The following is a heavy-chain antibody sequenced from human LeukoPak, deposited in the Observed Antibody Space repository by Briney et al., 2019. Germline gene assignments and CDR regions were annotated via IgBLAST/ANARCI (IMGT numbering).Heavy chain of an antibody. CDR3: ARQPRMATFDY. V-gene: IGHV4-61*02. D-gene: IGHD5-24*01. Sequence: SQTLSLTCTVSGGSISSGSYYWRWLRQPAGKGLEWLGRIYTSGSTNYNPSLKSRVTISVDTSKNQFSLKLSSVTAADTAVYYCARQPRMATFDYWGQGTLVTVSS. J-gene: IGHJ4*02. CDR1: GGSISSGSYY. CDR2: IYTSGST.